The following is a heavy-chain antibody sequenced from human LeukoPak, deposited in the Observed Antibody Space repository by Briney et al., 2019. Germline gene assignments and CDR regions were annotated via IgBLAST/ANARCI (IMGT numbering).Heavy chain of an antibody. D-gene: IGHD3-10*01. Sequence: SETLSLTCTVSGGSISSYYWSWIRPPPGKGLEWIGYIYYSGSTNYNPSLKSRVTISVDTSKNQFSLKLSSVTAADTAVYYCGRFGELGLWAFDIWGQGTMVTVSS. V-gene: IGHV4-59*01. CDR1: GGSISSYY. CDR3: GRFGELGLWAFDI. CDR2: IYYSGST. J-gene: IGHJ3*02.